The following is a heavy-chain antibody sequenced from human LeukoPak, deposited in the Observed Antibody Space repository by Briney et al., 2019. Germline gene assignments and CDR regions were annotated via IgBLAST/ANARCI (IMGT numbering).Heavy chain of an antibody. CDR1: GFTFSSYA. D-gene: IGHD1-26*01. J-gene: IGHJ4*02. V-gene: IGHV3-23*01. Sequence: GGSLRLSCAASGFTFSSYAMTWVRQAPGKGLEWVSSISGNSKNTSYADSVKGRFTISRDNSKSTLILQMNSLRVEDTALYYCTKRVKYGGTWDHFADWGQGTLVTVSS. CDR3: TKRVKYGGTWDHFAD. CDR2: ISGNSKNT.